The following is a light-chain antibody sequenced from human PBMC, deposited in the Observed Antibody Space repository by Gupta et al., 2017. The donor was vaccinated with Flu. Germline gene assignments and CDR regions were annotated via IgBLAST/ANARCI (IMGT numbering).Light chain of an antibody. J-gene: IGLJ2*01. CDR3: ATWDSYLSSGV. CDR1: SSNIGKSY. Sequence: QPVLTQPPSVSAAPGQKVPFPFSRGSSNIGKSYDPWFQQFPGTAPKPLIYDNNKRPSGIDDRFSGSKSGTSATLDIAGLQTGDEATYYCATWDSYLSSGVFGGGTKLTVV. CDR2: DNN. V-gene: IGLV1-51*02.